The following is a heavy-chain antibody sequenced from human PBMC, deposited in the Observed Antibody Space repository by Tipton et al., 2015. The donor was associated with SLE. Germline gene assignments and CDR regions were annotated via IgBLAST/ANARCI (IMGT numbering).Heavy chain of an antibody. D-gene: IGHD2/OR15-2a*01. J-gene: IGHJ6*02. Sequence: TLSLTCTVSGDSISPYYWNWFRQSPGKGLEWIGEINHRGSTNYNPSLKSRVTISTDTSKNQFSLNLTSVTAADTAVYYCAREKREFYGMDVWGQGTTVTVS. V-gene: IGHV4-34*01. CDR2: INHRGST. CDR3: AREKREFYGMDV. CDR1: GDSISPYY.